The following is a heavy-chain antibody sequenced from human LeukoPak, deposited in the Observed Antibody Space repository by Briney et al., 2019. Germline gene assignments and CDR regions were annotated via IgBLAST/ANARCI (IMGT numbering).Heavy chain of an antibody. Sequence: ASVKVSCKTSGYSFTAYYIHWVRQAPGQGLEWMGWINPNSGGTNYGQNFQGRVTMTRDTSISTAYMELSSLRSDDTAMYYCARMKWAVANDWGQGTLVTVSS. CDR3: ARMKWAVAND. V-gene: IGHV1-2*02. D-gene: IGHD4-11*01. J-gene: IGHJ4*02. CDR1: GYSFTAYY. CDR2: INPNSGGT.